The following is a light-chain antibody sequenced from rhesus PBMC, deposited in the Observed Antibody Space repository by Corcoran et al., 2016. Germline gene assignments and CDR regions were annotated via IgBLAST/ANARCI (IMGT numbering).Light chain of an antibody. CDR3: QQYTNWPLT. J-gene: IGKJ4*01. CDR1: QSVRSS. CDR2: DAS. Sequence: EIVLTQSPATLSLSPGERATLSCRASQSVRSSLGWYRQKPGQAPRLLIYDASRRATGISDRLSVSVSGTYFTLTISSLEPEDGGVYYGQQYTNWPLTFGGGTKVELK. V-gene: IGKV3-35*01.